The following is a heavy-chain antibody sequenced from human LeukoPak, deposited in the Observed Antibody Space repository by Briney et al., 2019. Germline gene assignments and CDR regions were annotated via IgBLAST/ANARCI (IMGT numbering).Heavy chain of an antibody. Sequence: ASVKVSCKASGYTLTSYYMHWVEQAPGQGLEWMGIINPRGGSTSYAQKFQGRVTMTRDMSTSTVYMELSSLRSEDTAVYYCARVGTFYYDSSVYYYDYWGQGTLVTVSS. J-gene: IGHJ4*02. CDR3: ARVGTFYYDSSVYYYDY. CDR1: GYTLTSYY. D-gene: IGHD3-22*01. CDR2: INPRGGST. V-gene: IGHV1-46*01.